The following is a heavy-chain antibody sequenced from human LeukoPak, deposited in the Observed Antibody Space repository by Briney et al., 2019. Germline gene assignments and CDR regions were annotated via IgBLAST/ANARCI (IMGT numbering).Heavy chain of an antibody. Sequence: SETLSLTCTVSGGSISSYYWSWIRQPPGKGLEWIGYIYYSGSTNYNPSLKSRVTISVDTSKNQFSLKLSSVTAADTAVYYCARHGVYGGKDFDYWGQGTLVTVSS. V-gene: IGHV4-59*08. J-gene: IGHJ4*02. CDR2: IYYSGST. CDR3: ARHGVYGGKDFDY. CDR1: GGSISSYY. D-gene: IGHD4-23*01.